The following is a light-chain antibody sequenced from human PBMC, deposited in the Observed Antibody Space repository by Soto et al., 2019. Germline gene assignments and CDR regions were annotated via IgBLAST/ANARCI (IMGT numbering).Light chain of an antibody. Sequence: DIQMTQSPFSLSASVGDRVTITCRASQGINNYLAWYQQKPGKVPRLLIYAASTLRSGVPSRFSGSESRTHFTLTISSLQPEDVANYYCQHFRTVGQGSKVDI. CDR2: AAS. V-gene: IGKV1-27*01. CDR1: QGINNY. J-gene: IGKJ1*01. CDR3: QHFRT.